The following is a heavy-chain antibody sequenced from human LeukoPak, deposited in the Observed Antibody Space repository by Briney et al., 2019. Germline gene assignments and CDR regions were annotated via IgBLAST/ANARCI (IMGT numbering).Heavy chain of an antibody. CDR3: ARLRSRDFWSGYYGLTYFDY. Sequence: SETLSLTCTVSGGSISSYYWSWIRQPAGKGLEWIGRFYTSGSSNYNPSLKSRVTMSVDTSKNQFSLKLSSVTAADTAVYYCARLRSRDFWSGYYGLTYFDYWGQGTLVTVSS. V-gene: IGHV4-4*07. CDR2: FYTSGSS. J-gene: IGHJ4*02. CDR1: GGSISSYY. D-gene: IGHD3-3*01.